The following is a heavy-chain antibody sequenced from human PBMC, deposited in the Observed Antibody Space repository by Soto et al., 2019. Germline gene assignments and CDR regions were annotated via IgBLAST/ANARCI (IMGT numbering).Heavy chain of an antibody. CDR1: GFTFSSYA. CDR3: AKEAGTYYDFWSGYHQRYYYYGMDV. J-gene: IGHJ6*02. V-gene: IGHV3-30-3*01. Sequence: PGGSLRLSCAASGFTFSSYAMHWVRQAPGKGLEWVAVISYDGSNKYYADSVKGRFTISRDNSKNTLYLQMNSLRAEDTAVYYCAKEAGTYYDFWSGYHQRYYYYGMDVWGQGTTVTVSS. D-gene: IGHD3-3*01. CDR2: ISYDGSNK.